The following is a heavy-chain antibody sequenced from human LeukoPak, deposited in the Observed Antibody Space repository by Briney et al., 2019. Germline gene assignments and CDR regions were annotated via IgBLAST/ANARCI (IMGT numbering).Heavy chain of an antibody. CDR2: IYSGGST. D-gene: IGHD6-19*01. CDR3: ARNLAVAGIGGNWFDP. Sequence: PGGSLRLSCAASGFTVSSNYMSWVRQAPGKGLEWVSVIYSGGSTYYADSVKGRFTISRDNSKNTLYLQMNSLRAEDTAVHHCARNLAVAGIGGNWFDPWGQGTLVTVSS. V-gene: IGHV3-53*01. J-gene: IGHJ5*02. CDR1: GFTVSSNY.